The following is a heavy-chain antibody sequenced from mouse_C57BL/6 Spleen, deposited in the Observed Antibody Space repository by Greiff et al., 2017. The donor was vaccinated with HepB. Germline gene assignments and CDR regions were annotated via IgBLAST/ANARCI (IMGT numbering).Heavy chain of an antibody. CDR3: ARDVGYAMDY. V-gene: IGHV1-80*01. Sequence: VKLVESGAELVKPGASVKISCKASGYAFSSYWMNWVKQRPGKGLEWIGQIYPGDGDTNYNGKFKGKATLTADKSSSTAYMQLSSLTSEDSAVYFCARDVGYAMDYWGQGTSVTVSS. CDR2: IYPGDGDT. CDR1: GYAFSSYW. J-gene: IGHJ4*01.